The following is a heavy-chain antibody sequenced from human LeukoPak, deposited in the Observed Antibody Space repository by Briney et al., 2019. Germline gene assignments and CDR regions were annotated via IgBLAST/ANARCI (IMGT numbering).Heavy chain of an antibody. J-gene: IGHJ4*02. CDR3: ARVFGVDSSGYSPDY. CDR1: GYTFTGYY. V-gene: IGHV1-2*02. D-gene: IGHD3-22*01. Sequence: ASVKVSCKASGYTFTGYYMHWVRQAPGQGLEWMGWINPNSGGTNYAQKFQGRVTMTRDTSISTAYMELSRLRSDDTAVYYCARVFGVDSSGYSPDYWGQGTPVTVSS. CDR2: INPNSGGT.